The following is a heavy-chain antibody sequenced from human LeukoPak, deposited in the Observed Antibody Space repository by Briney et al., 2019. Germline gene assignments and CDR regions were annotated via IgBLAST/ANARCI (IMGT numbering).Heavy chain of an antibody. D-gene: IGHD3-3*01. V-gene: IGHV1-18*01. CDR1: GYTFTSYG. CDR3: ARVASGDFWSGSSDY. J-gene: IGHJ4*02. Sequence: ASVKVSCKASGYTFTSYGISWVRQAPGQGLEWMGWISAYNGNTNYAQKVQGRVTMTTDTSTSTAYMELRSLRSDDTAVYYCARVASGDFWSGSSDYWGQGTLVTVSS. CDR2: ISAYNGNT.